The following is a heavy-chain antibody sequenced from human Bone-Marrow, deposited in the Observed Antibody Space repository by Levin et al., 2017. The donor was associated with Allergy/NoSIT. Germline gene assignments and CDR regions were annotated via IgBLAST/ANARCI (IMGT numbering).Heavy chain of an antibody. CDR1: GGSISGSS. D-gene: IGHD6-13*01. V-gene: IGHV4-59*08. Sequence: PSETLSLTCTVSGGSISGSSWSWIRQPPGKGLEWIGYIYYLGNSFYSPALKSRVTMSVDTSKDQFSLRLTSVTAADTAVYYCARYSSSWYFAFDIWGQGTMVTVSS. CDR3: ARYSSSWYFAFDI. J-gene: IGHJ3*02. CDR2: IYYLGNS.